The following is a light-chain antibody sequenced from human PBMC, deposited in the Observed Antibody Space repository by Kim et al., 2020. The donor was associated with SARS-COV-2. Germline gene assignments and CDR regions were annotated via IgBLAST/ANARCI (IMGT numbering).Light chain of an antibody. J-gene: IGLJ2*01. CDR3: CSYTISSTVI. V-gene: IGLV2-14*03. Sequence: GQSITISCTRASSDVGAYNYVSWYQQHPGKAPKLIIYDIINRPSGVSNRFSRSKSGNTASLTISGLQAEDEADYYCCSYTISSTVIFGGGTKLTVL. CDR2: DII. CDR1: SSDVGAYNY.